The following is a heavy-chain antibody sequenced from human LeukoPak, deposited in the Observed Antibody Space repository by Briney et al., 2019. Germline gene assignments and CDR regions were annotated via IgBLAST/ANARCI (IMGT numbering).Heavy chain of an antibody. V-gene: IGHV3-20*04. CDR3: ARDLSDSSGYYFDY. CDR1: GFTFDDYG. D-gene: IGHD3-22*01. Sequence: GGSLRLSCAASGFTFDDYGMSWVRQAPGKGLEWASGINWNGGSTGYADSVKGRFTISRDNAKNSLYLQMNSLRAEDTALYYCARDLSDSSGYYFDYWGQGTLVTVSS. CDR2: INWNGGST. J-gene: IGHJ4*02.